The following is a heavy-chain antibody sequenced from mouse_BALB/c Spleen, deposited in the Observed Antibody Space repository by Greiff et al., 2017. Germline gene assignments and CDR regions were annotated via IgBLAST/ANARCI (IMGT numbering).Heavy chain of an antibody. D-gene: IGHD1-1*01. Sequence: EVQLQQSGPELVKPGASVKISCKASGYSFTGYYMHWVKQSHVKSLEWIGRINPYNGATSYNQNFKDKASLTVDKSSSTAYMELHSLTSEDSAVYYCARGATVAHFDYWGQGTTLTVSS. CDR2: INPYNGAT. J-gene: IGHJ2*01. CDR1: GYSFTGYY. CDR3: ARGATVAHFDY. V-gene: IGHV1-31*01.